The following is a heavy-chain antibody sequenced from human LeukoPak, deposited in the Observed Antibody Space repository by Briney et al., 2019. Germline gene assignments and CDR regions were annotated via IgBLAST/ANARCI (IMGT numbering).Heavy chain of an antibody. V-gene: IGHV1-69*13. CDR2: IIPIFGTA. D-gene: IGHD6-13*01. Sequence: GASVKVSCKASGGTFSSYAISWVRQAPGQGLEWMGGIIPIFGTANYAQKFQGRVTITADESTSTAYMELSSLRSEDTAVYYCAREVAPAGYYFDYWGQGTLVTVSS. CDR3: AREVAPAGYYFDY. J-gene: IGHJ4*02. CDR1: GGTFSSYA.